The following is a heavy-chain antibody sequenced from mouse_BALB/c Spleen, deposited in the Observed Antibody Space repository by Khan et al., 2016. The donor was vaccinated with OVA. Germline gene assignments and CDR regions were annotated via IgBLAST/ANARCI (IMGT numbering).Heavy chain of an antibody. V-gene: IGHV1-4*01. Sequence: VQLQQSGAELSRPGASVKMSCKASGYTFTSNTMHWVKQRPGQGLEWIGYINPRSDYTIYSQKFKDKATLTADISSSTVYMQLSSLTSDDSAVYYCARRTTGYAMDYWGQGTSVTVSS. CDR3: ARRTTGYAMDY. CDR1: GYTFTSNT. CDR2: INPRSDYT. D-gene: IGHD2-14*01. J-gene: IGHJ4*01.